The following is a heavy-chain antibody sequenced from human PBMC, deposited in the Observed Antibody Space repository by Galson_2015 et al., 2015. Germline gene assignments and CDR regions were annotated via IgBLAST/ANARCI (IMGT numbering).Heavy chain of an antibody. CDR1: GFSLSTSGVG. CDR2: IYWDDDE. V-gene: IGHV2-5*02. CDR3: AHLVPSAIYFDY. Sequence: PALVKPTQPLTLTSTFSGFSLSTSGVGVGWIRQPPGKALEWLALIYWDDDERYSPSLKSRLTITKDTSKNQVVLTMTNMDPVDTATYYCAHLVPSAIYFDYWGQGTLVTVPS. D-gene: IGHD2-2*02. J-gene: IGHJ4*02.